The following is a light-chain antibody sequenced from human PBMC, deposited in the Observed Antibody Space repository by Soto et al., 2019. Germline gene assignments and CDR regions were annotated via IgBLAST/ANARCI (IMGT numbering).Light chain of an antibody. CDR3: QSYDSSLSGRVV. CDR2: GNI. V-gene: IGLV1-40*01. CDR1: SSNIGAGYD. Sequence: QPVLTQPPSVSGAPGQRVTISCTGSSSNIGAGYDVHWYQQLPGTAPKLLIYGNINRASGVPDRFSGSKSGTSASLAITGLQAEDEADYYCQSYDSSLSGRVVFGGGTKLTVL. J-gene: IGLJ2*01.